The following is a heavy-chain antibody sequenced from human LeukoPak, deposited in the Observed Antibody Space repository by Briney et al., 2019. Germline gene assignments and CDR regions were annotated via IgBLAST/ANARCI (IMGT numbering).Heavy chain of an antibody. D-gene: IGHD1-26*01. CDR2: INPNSGGT. CDR3: AREARAKVGATHYQTSDY. Sequence: ASVKVCCKASGYTFTGFYMHWVRPAPGQGLEWMRWINPNSGGTNYAQKFQGRVTMTRDTSISTAYMEPSRLRSDDTAVYYCAREARAKVGATHYQTSDYWGQGTLVTVSS. J-gene: IGHJ4*02. CDR1: GYTFTGFY. V-gene: IGHV1-2*02.